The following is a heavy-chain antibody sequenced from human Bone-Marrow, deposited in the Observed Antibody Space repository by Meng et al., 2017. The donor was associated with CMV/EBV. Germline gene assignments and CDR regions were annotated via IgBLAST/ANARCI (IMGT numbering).Heavy chain of an antibody. D-gene: IGHD1-26*01. CDR1: GYTFTGYY. J-gene: IGHJ5*02. Sequence: ASVKVSCKASGYTFTGYYMHWVRQAPGQGLEWMGWMNPNSGNTGYAQKFQGRVTMTRNTSISTAYMELSSLRSEDTAVYYCAILGSYGVDNWFDPWGQGTLVTVSS. V-gene: IGHV1-8*02. CDR3: AILGSYGVDNWFDP. CDR2: MNPNSGNT.